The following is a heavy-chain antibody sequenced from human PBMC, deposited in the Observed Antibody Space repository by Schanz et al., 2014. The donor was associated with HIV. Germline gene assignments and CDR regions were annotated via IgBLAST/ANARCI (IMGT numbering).Heavy chain of an antibody. CDR3: AKGIMGATEYYYGMDV. Sequence: EVQLVESGGGLVQPGRSLRLSCAASGFTFHDYAMHWLRQAPGKGLEWVSGISWNRGRLGYGDAVKGRFTVSRDNANNFLYLQMNDLRVEDTAVYYCAKGIMGATEYYYGMDVWGQGTTVIVSS. D-gene: IGHD1-26*01. CDR2: ISWNRGRL. V-gene: IGHV3-9*01. CDR1: GFTFHDYA. J-gene: IGHJ6*02.